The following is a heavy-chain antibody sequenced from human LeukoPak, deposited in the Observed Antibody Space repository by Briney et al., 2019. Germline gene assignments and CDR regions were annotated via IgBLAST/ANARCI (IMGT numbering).Heavy chain of an antibody. V-gene: IGHV1-69*05. D-gene: IGHD5-12*01. CDR3: AVGVLSGGHEWAFYI. J-gene: IGHJ3*02. CDR2: IIPIFGTA. Sequence: ASVKVSCKASGGTFSSYAISWVRQAPGQGLEWMGGIIPIFGTANYAQKFQGRVTITTDESTSTAYMELSSLRSEDTAVYYCAVGVLSGGHEWAFYIWGQGTMVTVSS. CDR1: GGTFSSYA.